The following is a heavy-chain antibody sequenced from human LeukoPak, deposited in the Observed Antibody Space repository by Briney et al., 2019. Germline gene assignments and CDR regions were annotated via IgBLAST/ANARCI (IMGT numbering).Heavy chain of an antibody. D-gene: IGHD1-26*01. J-gene: IGHJ4*02. CDR1: SDSISSYY. CDR3: ARDRRERGYYFDY. V-gene: IGHV4-59*01. CDR2: IFDSGYT. Sequence: PSETLSLTCTVSSDSISSYYWSWIRQPPGKGLEWIGYIFDSGYTNHDPSLQSRVTISLDTSKNQFSLKLRSVTAADTAVYYCARDRRERGYYFDYWGQGTLVTVSP.